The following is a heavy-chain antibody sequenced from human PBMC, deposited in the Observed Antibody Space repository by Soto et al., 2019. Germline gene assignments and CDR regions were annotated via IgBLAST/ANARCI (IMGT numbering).Heavy chain of an antibody. CDR2: ISYDGTNK. CDR1: GFIFGSYG. D-gene: IGHD5-12*01. V-gene: IGHV3-30*18. CDR3: AKNHQRAPSRDGYNLIDY. J-gene: IGHJ4*02. Sequence: GGSLRLSCTASGFIFGSYGMHWVRQAPGKGLEWVALISYDGTNKYYPDSVKGRFTISRDNPKNTLYLEMDSLRAEDTAVYYCAKNHQRAPSRDGYNLIDYWGQGTLVTVSS.